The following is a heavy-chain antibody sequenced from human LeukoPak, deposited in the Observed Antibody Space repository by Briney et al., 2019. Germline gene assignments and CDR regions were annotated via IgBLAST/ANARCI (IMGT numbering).Heavy chain of an antibody. J-gene: IGHJ6*02. V-gene: IGHV3-11*01. CDR1: GFTFSDYY. CDR2: ISSGGSTI. CDR3: ARDQATVDIVATTGYYYYGMDV. D-gene: IGHD5-12*01. Sequence: GGSLRLSCAASGFTFSDYYMSWIRQAPGKGLEWVSYISSGGSTIYYADSVKGRFTISRDNAKNSLYLQMNSLRAEDTAVYYCARDQATVDIVATTGYYYYGMDVWGQGTTVTVSS.